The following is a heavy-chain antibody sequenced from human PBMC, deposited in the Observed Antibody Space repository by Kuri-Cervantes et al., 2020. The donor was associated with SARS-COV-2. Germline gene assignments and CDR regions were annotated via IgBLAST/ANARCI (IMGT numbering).Heavy chain of an antibody. V-gene: IGHV3-49*04. J-gene: IGHJ4*02. CDR1: GITFSSHS. CDR2: IRSKTYGGTT. Sequence: GESLKISCAASGITFSSHSMNLVRQAPGQELDWVGFIRSKTYGGTTEYAAAVKGRFTISRDDSKSIAYLQMNSLKTEDTALYFCSRVVTVYGVPMEDYFDYWGQGTMVTVSS. CDR3: SRVVTVYGVPMEDYFDY. D-gene: IGHD3-3*01.